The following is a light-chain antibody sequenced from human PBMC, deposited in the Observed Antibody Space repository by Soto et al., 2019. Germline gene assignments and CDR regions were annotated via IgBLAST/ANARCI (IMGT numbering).Light chain of an antibody. Sequence: QSALPQPASISGSPAQSITISCTSTSSDVGGYNYVSWYQQHPGRAPKLMIYDVSNRPSGVSNRFSGSKSGNTASLTISGLQAEDEADYYCSSYTSSSTQVFGTGTKVTVL. CDR3: SSYTSSSTQV. J-gene: IGLJ1*01. CDR1: SSDVGGYNY. V-gene: IGLV2-14*01. CDR2: DVS.